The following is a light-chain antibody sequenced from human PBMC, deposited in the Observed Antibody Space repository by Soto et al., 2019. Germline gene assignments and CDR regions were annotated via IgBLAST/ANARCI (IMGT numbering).Light chain of an antibody. CDR3: SSFTTSSTYV. V-gene: IGLV2-14*01. CDR2: EVS. CDR1: SSDVGDYNY. J-gene: IGLJ1*01. Sequence: QSVLTQPAAVSGSPGQSITISCTGTSSDVGDYNYVSWYQQHPGKAPKLMIYEVSNRPSGVSNRFSGSKSGNTASLTISGLQAEDEADYYCSSFTTSSTYVVGAGTKVTVL.